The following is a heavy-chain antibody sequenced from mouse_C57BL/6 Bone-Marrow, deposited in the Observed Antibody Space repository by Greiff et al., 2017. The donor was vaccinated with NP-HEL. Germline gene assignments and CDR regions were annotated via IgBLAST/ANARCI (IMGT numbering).Heavy chain of an antibody. CDR3: ARELVFDY. J-gene: IGHJ2*01. V-gene: IGHV5-9*01. Sequence: DVKLQESGGGLVKPGGSLKLSCAASGFTFSSYTMSWVRQTPEKRLEWVATISGGGGNTYYPDSVKGRFTISRDNAKNTLYLQMSSLRSEDTALYYCARELVFDYWGQGTTLTVSS. D-gene: IGHD2-2*01. CDR2: ISGGGGNT. CDR1: GFTFSSYT.